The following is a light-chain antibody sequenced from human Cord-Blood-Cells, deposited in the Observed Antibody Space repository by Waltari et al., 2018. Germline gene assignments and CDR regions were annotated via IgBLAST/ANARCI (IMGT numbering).Light chain of an antibody. CDR1: SSDVGSYNL. CDR2: EGS. Sequence: QSALTQPASVSGSPGQSITIPCTGTSSDVGSYNLVSWYQQHPGKAPKRMIYEGSKRPSGVSNRFSGSKSGNTASLTISGLQAEDEADYYCCSYAGSSTYVVFGGGTKLTVL. V-gene: IGLV2-23*01. CDR3: CSYAGSSTYVV. J-gene: IGLJ2*01.